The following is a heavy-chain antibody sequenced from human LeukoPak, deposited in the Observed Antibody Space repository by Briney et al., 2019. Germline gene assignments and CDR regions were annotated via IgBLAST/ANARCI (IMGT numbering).Heavy chain of an antibody. CDR3: ARSYDILIGYYPEYYFGY. CDR2: ISAYNGNT. D-gene: IGHD3-9*01. CDR1: GYTFTSYG. V-gene: IGHV1-18*04. Sequence: ASVKVSCKASGYTFTSYGISWVRQAPGQGLEWMGWISAYNGNTNYAQKLQGRVTMTTDTSTSTAYMELRSLRSDDTAVYYCARSYDILIGYYPEYYFGYWGQGTLVTVSS. J-gene: IGHJ4*02.